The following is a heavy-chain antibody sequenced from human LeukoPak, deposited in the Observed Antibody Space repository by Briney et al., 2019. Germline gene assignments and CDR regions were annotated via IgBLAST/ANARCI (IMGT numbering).Heavy chain of an antibody. D-gene: IGHD5-24*01. V-gene: IGHV1-69*05. CDR1: GGTFSSYA. Sequence: ASVKVSCKASGGTFSSYAISWVRQAPGQGLEWMGGIIPIFGTANYAQKFQGRVTMTRDTSTSTVYMELSSLRSEDTAVYYCARVRDGYNDAYDIRGQGTMVTVHS. J-gene: IGHJ3*02. CDR3: ARVRDGYNDAYDI. CDR2: IIPIFGTA.